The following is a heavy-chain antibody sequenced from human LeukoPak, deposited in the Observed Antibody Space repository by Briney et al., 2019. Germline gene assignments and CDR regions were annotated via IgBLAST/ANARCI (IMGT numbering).Heavy chain of an antibody. V-gene: IGHV4-34*01. Sequence: SETLSLTCAVYGGSFSGYYWSWIRQPPGKGLEWIGEINHSGSTNYNPPLKSRVTISVDTSKNQFSLKLSSVTAADTAVYYCARGYCSGGSCYSYYYYNYMDVWGKGTTVTVSS. CDR1: GGSFSGYY. CDR3: ARGYCSGGSCYSYYYYNYMDV. CDR2: INHSGST. D-gene: IGHD2-15*01. J-gene: IGHJ6*03.